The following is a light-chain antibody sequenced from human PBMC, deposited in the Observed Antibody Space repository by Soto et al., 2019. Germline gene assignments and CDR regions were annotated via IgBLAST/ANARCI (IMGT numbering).Light chain of an antibody. CDR2: GAS. J-gene: IGKJ2*01. CDR3: QQYGSSPYT. V-gene: IGKV3-20*01. CDR1: QSVSSSY. Sequence: EIVLTQSPGTLSLSPGERATLSCRASQSVSSSYLAWYQQKPGQAPRLLIYGASSRATGIPDRFSGSGSGTDITLTISRLEPEDFAVYYSQQYGSSPYTFGHGTNLEIK.